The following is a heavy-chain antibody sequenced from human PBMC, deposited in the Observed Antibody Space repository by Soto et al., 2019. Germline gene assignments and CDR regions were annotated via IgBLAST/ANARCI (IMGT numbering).Heavy chain of an antibody. Sequence: ASLKVSCKASGYTFTGYYMHWVRQAPGQGLEWMGWINPNSGGTNYAQKFQGWVTMTRDTSISTAYMELSRLRSDDTAVYYCARMKTLGCSGGSCYSISVAFDIWGQGTMVTVSS. CDR2: INPNSGGT. V-gene: IGHV1-2*04. J-gene: IGHJ3*02. CDR3: ARMKTLGCSGGSCYSISVAFDI. D-gene: IGHD2-15*01. CDR1: GYTFTGYY.